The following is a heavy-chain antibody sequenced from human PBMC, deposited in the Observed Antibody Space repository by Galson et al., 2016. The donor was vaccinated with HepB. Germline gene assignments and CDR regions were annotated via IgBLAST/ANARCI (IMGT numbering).Heavy chain of an antibody. D-gene: IGHD3-16*01. CDR3: ARARSWGGYDFDN. Sequence: SLRLSCAASGFTFSNYWMSWVRQAPGKGLEWVANIKQDGSEKYYVDSVKGRFTISRDNAQNSLYLQMNSLRVEDTAVDYWARARSWGGYDFDNWGQGTLVTVSS. J-gene: IGHJ4*02. CDR2: IKQDGSEK. CDR1: GFTFSNYW. V-gene: IGHV3-7*05.